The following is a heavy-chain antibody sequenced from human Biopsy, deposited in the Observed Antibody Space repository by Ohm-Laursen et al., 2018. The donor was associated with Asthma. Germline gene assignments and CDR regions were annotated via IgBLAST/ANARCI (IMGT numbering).Heavy chain of an antibody. D-gene: IGHD3-9*01. CDR2: IMSVVGGTPNADT. CDR1: GFTINNNV. V-gene: IGHV1-3*01. J-gene: IGHJ6*02. CDR3: AREPINVLTGEYDYGMDV. Sequence: ASVKVSCKASGFTINNNVFHWVRQAPGQGLEWLGLIMSVVGGTPNADTRYSDNFQGRVSITRDTSANTINLELTRLTTEDTAVFYCAREPINVLTGEYDYGMDVWGQGATVIVSS.